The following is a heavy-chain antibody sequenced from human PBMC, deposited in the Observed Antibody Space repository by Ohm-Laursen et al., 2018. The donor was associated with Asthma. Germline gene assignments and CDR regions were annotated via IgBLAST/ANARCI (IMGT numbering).Heavy chain of an antibody. Sequence: SLRLSCAASGFTVSSNYMTWVRQAPGKGLEWVSAIYSGGTTYYADSVRGRFTIPRDNSKNTLYLQMNSLRAEDTAVYYCARKFSSGWLFDFWGQGTLVTVSS. CDR1: GFTVSSNY. CDR2: IYSGGTT. CDR3: ARKFSSGWLFDF. V-gene: IGHV3-53*01. D-gene: IGHD6-19*01. J-gene: IGHJ4*02.